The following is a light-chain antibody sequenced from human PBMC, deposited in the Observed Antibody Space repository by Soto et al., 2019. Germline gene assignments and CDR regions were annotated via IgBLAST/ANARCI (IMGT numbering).Light chain of an antibody. CDR2: EGS. CDR3: CSYAGSSRV. V-gene: IGLV2-23*01. CDR1: SSDVGGYNY. Sequence: QSVLTQPASVSGSPGQSITISCIGTSSDVGGYNYVSWYQQHPGKAPKLMIYEGSKRPSGVSNRFSGSKSGNTASLTISGLQAEDEADYYCCSYAGSSRVFGGGTKLTVL. J-gene: IGLJ3*02.